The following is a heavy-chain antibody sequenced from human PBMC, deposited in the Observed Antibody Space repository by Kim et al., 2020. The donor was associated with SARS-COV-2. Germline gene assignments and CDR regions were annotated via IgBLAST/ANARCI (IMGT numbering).Heavy chain of an antibody. CDR3: ARDLGAIQLWLRYFDY. V-gene: IGHV3-21*01. J-gene: IGHJ4*02. D-gene: IGHD5-18*01. Sequence: VKSRITITRDNAKNSLYLQMNSLRAEDTAVYYCARDLGAIQLWLRYFDYWGQGTLVTVSS.